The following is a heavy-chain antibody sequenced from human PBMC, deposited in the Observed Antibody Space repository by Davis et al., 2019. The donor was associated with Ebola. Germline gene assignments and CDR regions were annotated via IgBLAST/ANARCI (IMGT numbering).Heavy chain of an antibody. D-gene: IGHD1-26*01. CDR2: INSDGSST. J-gene: IGHJ4*02. V-gene: IGHV3-74*01. Sequence: HTGGSLRLSCVASGFTFSFGGMHWVRQVPGKGLVWVSRINSDGSSTSYADSVKGRFTISRDNAKNSLYLQMNSLRDEDTAVYYCARDQEIVGATTDYFDYWGQGTLVTVSS. CDR3: ARDQEIVGATTDYFDY. CDR1: GFTFSFGG.